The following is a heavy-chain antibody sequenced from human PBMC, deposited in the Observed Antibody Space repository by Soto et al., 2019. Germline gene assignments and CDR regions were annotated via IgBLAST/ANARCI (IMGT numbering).Heavy chain of an antibody. CDR2: IYYSAST. Sequence: SETLSLTCTVSGGSISSPDHHWTWIRQSPGKGLEWIGAIYYSASTYYNPPLVSRIRISVDTSKNQFSLKVASVTAADTAIYYCGRVMIGTSRHTDSDYWGQGTQVTVSS. V-gene: IGHV4-30-4*01. CDR1: GGSISSPDHH. D-gene: IGHD2-2*01. J-gene: IGHJ4*02. CDR3: GRVMIGTSRHTDSDY.